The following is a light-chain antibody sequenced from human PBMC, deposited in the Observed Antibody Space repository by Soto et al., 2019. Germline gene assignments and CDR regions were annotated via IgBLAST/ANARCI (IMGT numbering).Light chain of an antibody. CDR2: KAS. Sequence: IQMTPNPSTLSASVGDRVTITCRASQSISSWLAWYQQKPGKAPKLLIHKASSLESGVPSRFSGSGSGTEFTLTISSLEPDDFGTYYCQQYNSYWTFGQGTKVDIK. V-gene: IGKV1-5*03. CDR3: QQYNSYWT. CDR1: QSISSW. J-gene: IGKJ1*01.